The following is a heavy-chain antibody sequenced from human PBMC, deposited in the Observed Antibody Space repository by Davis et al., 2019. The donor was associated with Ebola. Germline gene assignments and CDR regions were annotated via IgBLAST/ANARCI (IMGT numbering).Heavy chain of an antibody. V-gene: IGHV4-59*01. J-gene: IGHJ4*02. CDR3: ARGELSTLRGFITPFDY. D-gene: IGHD3-10*01. Sequence: MPSETLSLTCPVSGRSISGYYSSWSRETPGKGLEWIGCMYYSGHTKYNPSFKSRVTISVDMSKSEVSLKLTSVTPADTAVYYCARGELSTLRGFITPFDYWGQGTLVTVSS. CDR2: MYYSGHT. CDR1: GRSISGYY.